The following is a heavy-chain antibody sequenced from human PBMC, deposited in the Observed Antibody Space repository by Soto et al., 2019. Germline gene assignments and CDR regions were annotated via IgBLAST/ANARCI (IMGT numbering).Heavy chain of an antibody. V-gene: IGHV3-23*01. Sequence: GGSLRLSCAASGFTFSSYAMSWVRQAPGKGLEWVSGISDSGGSTYYADSVKGRFTISRDNSKNTLYLQMNSLRAEDTAIYYCATHTAYSSGWDFDNWGQGTLVTVSS. J-gene: IGHJ4*02. CDR1: GFTFSSYA. CDR3: ATHTAYSSGWDFDN. D-gene: IGHD6-19*01. CDR2: ISDSGGST.